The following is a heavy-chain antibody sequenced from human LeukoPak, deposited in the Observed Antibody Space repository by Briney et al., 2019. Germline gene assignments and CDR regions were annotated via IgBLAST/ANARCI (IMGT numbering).Heavy chain of an antibody. Sequence: SETLSLTCAVYGGSFSGYYWSWIRQPPGKGLERIGEINHSGSTNYNPSLKSRVTISVDTSKNQFSLKLSSVTAADTAVYYCARGRGWFDPSRWFDPWGQGTLVTVSS. D-gene: IGHD3-10*01. CDR1: GGSFSGYY. CDR3: ARGRGWFDPSRWFDP. V-gene: IGHV4-34*01. J-gene: IGHJ5*02. CDR2: INHSGST.